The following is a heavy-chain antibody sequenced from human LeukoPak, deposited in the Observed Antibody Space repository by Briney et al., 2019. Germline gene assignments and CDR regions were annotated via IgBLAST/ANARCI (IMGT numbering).Heavy chain of an antibody. Sequence: PGGSLRLSCAASGFTFSSYAMHWVRQAPGKGLEWVAVISYDGFDRYYADSVKGRFSISRDNSKNTLHLQMNSLRAEDTAVYYCARDGMTTVTWSFYYYYYMDVWGKGTTVTVSS. CDR1: GFTFSSYA. D-gene: IGHD4-17*01. V-gene: IGHV3-30*04. CDR2: ISYDGFDR. CDR3: ARDGMTTVTWSFYYYYYMDV. J-gene: IGHJ6*03.